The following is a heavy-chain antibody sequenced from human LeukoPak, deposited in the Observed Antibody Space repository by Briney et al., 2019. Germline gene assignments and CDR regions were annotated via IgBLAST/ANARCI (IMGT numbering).Heavy chain of an antibody. CDR2: ISSSSSTI. D-gene: IGHD3-9*01. Sequence: GGSLRLSCAASGFTFSSYSMNWVRQAPGKGLEWVSYISSSSSTIYYADSVKGRFTISRDNAKNSLYLQMNSLRAEDTAVYYCASLLRYFDGSYSWGQGTLVTVSS. CDR1: GFTFSSYS. V-gene: IGHV3-48*01. J-gene: IGHJ4*02. CDR3: ASLLRYFDGSYS.